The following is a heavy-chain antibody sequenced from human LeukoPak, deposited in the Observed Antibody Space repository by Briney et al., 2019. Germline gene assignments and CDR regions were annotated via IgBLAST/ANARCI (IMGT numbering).Heavy chain of an antibody. CDR1: GDSLTQLS. V-gene: IGHV1-24*01. J-gene: IGHJ3*02. CDR3: ATDYSRTILALRFAGGEALDI. Sequence: ASVKVSCKVSGDSLTQLSIQWVRQAPGKGLEWMARFDPEDDEPIYALEFQGRLTMTEDTSTQTAYMALRSLRSEDTAVYYCATDYSRTILALRFAGGEALDIWGQGTMVTVSS. CDR2: FDPEDDEP. D-gene: IGHD5-24*01.